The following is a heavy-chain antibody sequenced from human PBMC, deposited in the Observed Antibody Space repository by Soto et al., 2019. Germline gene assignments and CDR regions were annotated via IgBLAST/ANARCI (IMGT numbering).Heavy chain of an antibody. CDR2: ISSSSSTI. CDR3: ARGSRYSSSSLGAFDI. J-gene: IGHJ3*02. Sequence: VQLVESGGGLVQPGGSLRLSCAASGFTFSSYSMNWVRQAPGKGLEWVSYISSSSSTIYYADSVKGRFTISRDNAKNSLYLQMNSLRDEDTAVYYCARGSRYSSSSLGAFDIWGQGTMVTVSS. D-gene: IGHD6-6*01. V-gene: IGHV3-48*02. CDR1: GFTFSSYS.